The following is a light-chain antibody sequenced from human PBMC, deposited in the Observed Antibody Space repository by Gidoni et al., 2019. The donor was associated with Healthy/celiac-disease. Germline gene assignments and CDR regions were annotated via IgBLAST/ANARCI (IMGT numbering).Light chain of an antibody. CDR2: AAS. V-gene: IGKV1-39*01. CDR3: QQSYSTLWT. J-gene: IGKJ1*01. CDR1: QSISSY. Sequence: DTQMTQSPSSLSASVGDRVNITCRASQSISSYLNWYQQKPGKAPKLLIYAASSLQSGVPSRFSGSGSGTDFTLTISSLQPEDFATYYCQQSYSTLWTFGQGTKVEIK.